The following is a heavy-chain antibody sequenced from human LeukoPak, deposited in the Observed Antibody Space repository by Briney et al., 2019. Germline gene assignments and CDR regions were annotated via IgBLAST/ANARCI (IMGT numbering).Heavy chain of an antibody. J-gene: IGHJ4*02. CDR3: ARVPVGYQGYSSAWYTDY. CDR1: GFAFSSYT. V-gene: IGHV3-21*01. CDR2: IISSSSRI. Sequence: GGSLRLSCAASGFAFSSYTMMWVRQAPGKGLEYVSSIISSSSRIFYADSVRGRFTISRDNAKNSLYLQMNSLRAEDTAVYYCARVPVGYQGYSSAWYTDYWGQGTLVSVSS. D-gene: IGHD6-19*01.